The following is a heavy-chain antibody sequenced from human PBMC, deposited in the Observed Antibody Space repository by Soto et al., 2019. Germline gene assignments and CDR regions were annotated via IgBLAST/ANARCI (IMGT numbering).Heavy chain of an antibody. CDR1: GGSISSSNW. CDR2: IYHTGST. D-gene: IGHD6-13*01. V-gene: IGHV4-4*02. Sequence: SETLSLTCAVSGGSISSSNWWSWVRQPPGKGLEWIGEIYHTGSTNYNPSLKSRVTISVDKCKNQVSLRLSSVTAADTAVYYCARERTAGYGMDVWGQGTTVTVSS. J-gene: IGHJ6*02. CDR3: ARERTAGYGMDV.